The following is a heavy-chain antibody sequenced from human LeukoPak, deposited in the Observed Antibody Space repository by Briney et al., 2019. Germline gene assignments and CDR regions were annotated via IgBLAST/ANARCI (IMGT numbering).Heavy chain of an antibody. Sequence: ASVKVSCKASGYTFTSYDINWVRQATGQGLEWMGWMNPNSGNTGYAQKFQGRVTMTRNTSISTAYMELSSLRSEDTAVYYCARAGYSSSWWWDYYYYMDVWGKGTTVTVSS. J-gene: IGHJ6*03. CDR2: MNPNSGNT. CDR1: GYTFTSYD. D-gene: IGHD6-13*01. CDR3: ARAGYSSSWWWDYYYYMDV. V-gene: IGHV1-8*02.